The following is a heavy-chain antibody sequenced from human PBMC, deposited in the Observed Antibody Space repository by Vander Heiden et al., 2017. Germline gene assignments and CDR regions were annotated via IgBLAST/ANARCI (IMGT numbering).Heavy chain of an antibody. V-gene: IGHV4-38-2*02. J-gene: IGHJ6*02. CDR2: LYHSGST. D-gene: IGHD4-17*01. Sequence: LEWIGSLYHSGSTYYNPSLKSRVTISVDTSKNQFSLKLSSVTAADTAVYYCARDSTVTTTPYYYYYGMDVWGQGTTVTVSS. CDR3: ARDSTVTTTPYYYYYGMDV.